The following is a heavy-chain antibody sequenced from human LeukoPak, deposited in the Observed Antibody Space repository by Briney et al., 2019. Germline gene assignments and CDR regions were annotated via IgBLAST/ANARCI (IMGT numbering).Heavy chain of an antibody. CDR2: ISTSGRVI. J-gene: IGHJ4*02. V-gene: IGHV3-48*02. Sequence: PGGSQRLSCAASGFIFKNYNMNGLRQATGKGLEWVSYISTSGRVIFYADYVKGRFTISRDNAKNPLFLQMNSLRDEDTAVYYCARVPLYDRSGYYFDYWGLGTLVTVSS. CDR3: ARVPLYDRSGYYFDY. D-gene: IGHD3-22*01. CDR1: GFIFKNYN.